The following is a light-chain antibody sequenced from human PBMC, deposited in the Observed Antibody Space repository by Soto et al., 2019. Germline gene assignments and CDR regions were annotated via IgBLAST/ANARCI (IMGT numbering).Light chain of an antibody. CDR1: QSVASH. J-gene: IGKJ5*01. CDR3: QQRSSVIA. V-gene: IGKV3-11*01. Sequence: EVVLTQSPASLSLSPGERATLSCRASQSVASHLAWYQQKPGQAPRLLIYDATKRATGIPSRFSDNGFGTYFTITISSVETEDVAVYYCQQRSSVIAFGQGTRLDIK. CDR2: DAT.